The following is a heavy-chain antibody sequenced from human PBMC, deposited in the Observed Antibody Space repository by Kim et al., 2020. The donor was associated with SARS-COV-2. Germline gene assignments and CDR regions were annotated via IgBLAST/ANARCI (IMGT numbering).Heavy chain of an antibody. CDR2: ISYDGSNK. CDR1: GFTFSSYG. V-gene: IGHV3-33*05. CDR3: ERVPRSSWGY. J-gene: IGHJ4*02. Sequence: GGSLRLSCAASGFTFSSYGMHWVHQAPGKGLEWVAVISYDGSNKYYADSVKGRFTISRDNSKNTLYLQMNSLRAEDTAVYYCERVPRSSWGYWGQGTLVTVSS. D-gene: IGHD6-13*01.